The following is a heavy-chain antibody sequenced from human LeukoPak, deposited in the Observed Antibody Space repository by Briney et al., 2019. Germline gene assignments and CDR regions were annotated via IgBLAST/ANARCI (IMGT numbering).Heavy chain of an antibody. CDR3: AKDSEWFGELSSPLGY. D-gene: IGHD3-10*01. J-gene: IGHJ4*02. CDR2: ISYDGSNK. CDR1: GFTFSSYA. Sequence: AGGSLRLSCAASGFTFSSYAMHWVRQAPGKGLEWVAVISYDGSNKYYADSVKGRFTISRDNSKNTLYLQMNSLRAEDTAVYYCAKDSEWFGELSSPLGYWGQGTLVTVSS. V-gene: IGHV3-30*04.